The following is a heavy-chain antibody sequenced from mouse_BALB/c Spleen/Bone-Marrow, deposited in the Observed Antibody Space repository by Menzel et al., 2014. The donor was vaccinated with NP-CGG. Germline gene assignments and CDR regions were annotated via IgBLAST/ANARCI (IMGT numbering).Heavy chain of an antibody. CDR1: GFTFSSFR. V-gene: IGHV5-17*02. CDR3: ARELLAY. J-gene: IGHJ3*01. CDR2: ISSGSSTI. D-gene: IGHD2-12*01. Sequence: EVMLVESGGGLVQPGGSRKLSCAASGFTFSSFRMHWVRQAPEKGLEWVAYISSGSSTIYYADTVKGRFTISRDNPKNTLFLQMTSLRSEDTAMYYCARELLAYWGQGTLVTVSA.